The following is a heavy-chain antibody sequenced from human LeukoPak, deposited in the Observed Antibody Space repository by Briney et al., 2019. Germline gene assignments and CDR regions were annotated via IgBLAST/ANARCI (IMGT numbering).Heavy chain of an antibody. CDR2: IKGDGGKK. V-gene: IGHV3-7*01. J-gene: IGHJ4*02. CDR3: AGDEWQQLRC. Sequence: GGSLRLSCAASGFTFSSSWMSWVRQAPGKGLEWVANIKGDGGKKYYVDSVKGRFTISRDNTQNSLYLQMDSLRVEDTAVYYCAGDEWQQLRCWGQGTLVTVSS. CDR1: GFTFSSSW. D-gene: IGHD6-13*01.